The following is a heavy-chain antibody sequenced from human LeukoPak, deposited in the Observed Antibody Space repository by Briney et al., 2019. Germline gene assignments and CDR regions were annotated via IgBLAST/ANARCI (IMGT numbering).Heavy chain of an antibody. J-gene: IGHJ3*02. Sequence: PGGSLRLSCAASGFTFSSYGMHWVRQAPGKGLEWVAVISYDGSNKYYADSVKGRFTISRDNSKNTLYLQMNSLRAEDTAVYYCAKFGIVGVTGAFDIWGQGTMVTVSS. CDR2: ISYDGSNK. V-gene: IGHV3-30*18. CDR3: AKFGIVGVTGAFDI. CDR1: GFTFSSYG. D-gene: IGHD1-26*01.